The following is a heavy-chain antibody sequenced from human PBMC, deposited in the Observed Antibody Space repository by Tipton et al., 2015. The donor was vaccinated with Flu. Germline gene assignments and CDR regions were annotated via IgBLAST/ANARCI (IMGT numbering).Heavy chain of an antibody. CDR1: GFTFSSYG. CDR2: IRYDGSNK. V-gene: IGHV3-30*02. J-gene: IGHJ4*02. Sequence: GSLRLSCAASGFTFSSYGMHWVRQAPGKGLEWVAFIRYDGSNKYYADSVKGRFTISRDNSKNTLYLQMNSLRAEDTAVYYCAKDHYQLAGPFDYWGQGTLVTVSS. CDR3: AKDHYQLAGPFDY. D-gene: IGHD6-6*01.